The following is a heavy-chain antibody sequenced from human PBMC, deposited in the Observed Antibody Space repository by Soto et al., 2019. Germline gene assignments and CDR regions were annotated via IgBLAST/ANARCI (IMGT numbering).Heavy chain of an antibody. V-gene: IGHV4-4*07. CDR1: GDSITSYY. Sequence: SETLSLTCTVSGDSITSYYWTWIRQAAGKRLECIGRVFSSGTTNYNPDLKSRVTMSVDTSKNQLSLKLTSVTAADTAVYYCARVGDSGYYWYFDYWGQGALVTVSS. CDR3: ARVGDSGYYWYFDY. CDR2: VFSSGTT. D-gene: IGHD3-22*01. J-gene: IGHJ4*02.